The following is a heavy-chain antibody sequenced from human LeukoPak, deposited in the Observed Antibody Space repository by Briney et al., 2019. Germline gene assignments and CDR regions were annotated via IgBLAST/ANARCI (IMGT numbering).Heavy chain of an antibody. D-gene: IGHD2-2*01. CDR3: ARLNIVVVPAAINPLYYYGMDV. V-gene: IGHV4-30-2*01. Sequence: PSQTLSLTCAVSGGSISSGGYSWSWIRQPPGKGLEWIGYIYHSGSTYYNPSLKSRVTISVDRSKNQFSLKLSSVTAADTAVYYCARLNIVVVPAAINPLYYYGMDVWGKGTTVTVSS. CDR1: GGSISSGGYS. J-gene: IGHJ6*04. CDR2: IYHSGST.